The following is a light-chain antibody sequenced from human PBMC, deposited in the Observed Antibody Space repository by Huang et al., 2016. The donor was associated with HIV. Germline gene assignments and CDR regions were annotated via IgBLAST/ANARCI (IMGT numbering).Light chain of an antibody. CDR2: LGS. CDR1: QSLLHTNGYNY. CDR3: MQALKANS. V-gene: IGKV2-28*01. Sequence: IVMTQSPPYLTVTPGEPASISCRSGQSLLHTNGYNYLDWYVQQPGQSPQLLIYLGSKRASGVPDRFSCSGSGTDFTLKISRVEAEDVGVYYCMQALKANSFGQGTKLEIK. J-gene: IGKJ2*03.